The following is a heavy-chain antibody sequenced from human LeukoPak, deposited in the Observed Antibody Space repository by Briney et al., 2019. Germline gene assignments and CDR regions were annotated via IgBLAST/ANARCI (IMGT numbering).Heavy chain of an antibody. Sequence: GASVKVSCKASGYTFTGYYMHWVRQAPGQGLEWMGWINPNSGGTNYAQKFQGRVTMTRDTSISTAYMELSRLRSDDTAVYYCARDWAAVAGTDYWGQETLVTVSS. CDR1: GYTFTGYY. CDR3: ARDWAAVAGTDY. D-gene: IGHD6-19*01. CDR2: INPNSGGT. V-gene: IGHV1-2*02. J-gene: IGHJ4*02.